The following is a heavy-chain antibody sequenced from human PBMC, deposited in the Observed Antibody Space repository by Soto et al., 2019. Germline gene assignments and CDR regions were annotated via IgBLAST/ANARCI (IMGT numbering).Heavy chain of an antibody. CDR2: IHPGDSET. J-gene: IGHJ4*02. V-gene: IGHV5-51*01. CDR3: ARHNKPVTSRDYFDQ. D-gene: IGHD4-17*01. Sequence: GESLKISCKASVYRFTSYWIGWVRQMPGKGLELMGIIHPGDSETRYSPSFQGQVTISVEKSTSTAYLQWSSLKASDTAMYYCARHNKPVTSRDYFDQWGQGTLVTVSS. CDR1: VYRFTSYW.